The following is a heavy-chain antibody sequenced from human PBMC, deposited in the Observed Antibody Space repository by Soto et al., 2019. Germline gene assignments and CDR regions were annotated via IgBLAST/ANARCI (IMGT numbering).Heavy chain of an antibody. CDR3: AREPYYYGSGSRAGAFDI. CDR1: GGSISSSSYY. J-gene: IGHJ3*02. D-gene: IGHD3-10*01. V-gene: IGHV4-39*07. CDR2: IYYSGST. Sequence: SEILSLTCTVCGGSISSSSYYWGWIRQPPGKGLEWIGYIYYSGSTNYNPSLKSRVTISVDTSKNQFSLKLSSVTAADTAVYYCAREPYYYGSGSRAGAFDIWGQGTMVTVSS.